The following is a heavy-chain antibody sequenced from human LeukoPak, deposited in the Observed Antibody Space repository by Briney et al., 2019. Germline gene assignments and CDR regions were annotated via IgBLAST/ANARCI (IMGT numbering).Heavy chain of an antibody. J-gene: IGHJ4*02. D-gene: IGHD3-9*01. CDR2: IYYSGST. CDR3: ARAYYDILTGSGFDY. V-gene: IGHV4-39*07. Sequence: PSETLSLTCTVSGGSISSSSYYWGWIRQPPGKGLEWIGIIYYSGSTYYNPSLKSRVTISVDRSKNQFSLKLSSVTAADTAVYYCARAYYDILTGSGFDYWGQGTLVTVSS. CDR1: GGSISSSSYY.